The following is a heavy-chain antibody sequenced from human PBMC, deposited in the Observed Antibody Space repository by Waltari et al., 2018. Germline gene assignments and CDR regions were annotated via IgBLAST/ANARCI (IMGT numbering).Heavy chain of an antibody. J-gene: IGHJ4*02. Sequence: QLQLQESGPGLVKPSETLSLTCTVSGGSISSSSYYWGWIRQPPGKGLEWIGSIYYSGSTYENPALKSRVTISVDTSKNQFSLKLSSVTAADTAVYYCATLYSKPKGSYRQKGSDKYYFDYWGQGTLVTVSS. CDR3: ATLYSKPKGSYRQKGSDKYYFDY. CDR2: IYYSGST. CDR1: GGSISSSSYY. D-gene: IGHD3-16*02. V-gene: IGHV4-39*07.